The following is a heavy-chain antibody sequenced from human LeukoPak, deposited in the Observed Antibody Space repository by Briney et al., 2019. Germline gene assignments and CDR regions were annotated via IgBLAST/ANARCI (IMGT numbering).Heavy chain of an antibody. CDR1: GYTFTSYY. CDR3: ARGRKWLRKTDYYYYYGMDV. Sequence: ASVKVSCKASGYTFTSYYMHWVRQATGQGLEWMGWMNPNSGNTGYAQKFQGRVTMTRNTSISTAYMELSSLRSEDTAVYYCARGRKWLRKTDYYYYYGMDVWGQGTTVTVSS. V-gene: IGHV1-8*02. J-gene: IGHJ6*02. CDR2: MNPNSGNT. D-gene: IGHD5-12*01.